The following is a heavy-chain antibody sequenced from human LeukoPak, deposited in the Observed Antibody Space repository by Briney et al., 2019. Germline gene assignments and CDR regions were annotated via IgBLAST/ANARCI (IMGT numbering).Heavy chain of an antibody. D-gene: IGHD3-10*01. CDR2: INHSGST. Sequence: PSETLSLTCAVYGGSFSGYYWSWIRQPPGKGLEWIGEINHSGSTNYNPSLKSRVTISVDTSKNQFSLKLSSVTAADTAVYYCAREGLGSGAQVDYWGQGTLVTVSS. CDR3: AREGLGSGAQVDY. J-gene: IGHJ4*02. CDR1: GGSFSGYY. V-gene: IGHV4-34*01.